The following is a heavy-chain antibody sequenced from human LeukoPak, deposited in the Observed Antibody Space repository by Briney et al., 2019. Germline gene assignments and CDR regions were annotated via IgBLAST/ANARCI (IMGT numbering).Heavy chain of an antibody. V-gene: IGHV3-23*01. CDR2: ISGTAINT. D-gene: IGHD6-13*01. Sequence: PGGSLRLSCAASGFTFSSYAMSWVRQAPGKGLEWVSVISGTAINTYYADSVKGCFTISRDNSKNTLYLQMNSLRAEDTAVYYCTKRKLAHIDYWGQGTLVTVSS. J-gene: IGHJ4*02. CDR1: GFTFSSYA. CDR3: TKRKLAHIDY.